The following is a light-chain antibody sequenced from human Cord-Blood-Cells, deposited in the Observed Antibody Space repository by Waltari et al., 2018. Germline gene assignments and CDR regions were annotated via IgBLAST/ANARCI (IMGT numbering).Light chain of an antibody. CDR2: EGS. CDR3: CSYAGSSTWG. CDR1: SSDVGSSNL. Sequence: QSALTQPASVSGSPGQSITISCTGTSSDVGSSNLVSWYQQHPGKAPKLRIYEGSKRPSGVSNRFSGSKSGNTASLTISGLQAEDESDSYCCSYAGSSTWGFGGGTKLTVL. J-gene: IGLJ3*02. V-gene: IGLV2-23*01.